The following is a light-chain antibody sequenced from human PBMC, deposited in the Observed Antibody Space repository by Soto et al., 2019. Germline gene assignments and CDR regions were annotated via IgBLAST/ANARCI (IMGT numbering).Light chain of an antibody. CDR3: QQRNIWPPVT. V-gene: IGKV3-11*01. CDR2: GAF. CDR1: QSVRSS. J-gene: IGKJ5*01. Sequence: ETVVTKSPSTLPLPPGESATLSCSSSQSVRSSLAWYQQKPGQAPRLLIYGAFNRATGIPARFSGSGSGTDFSLTISSLEPADYAVYYCQQRNIWPPVTFGQGTRLEI.